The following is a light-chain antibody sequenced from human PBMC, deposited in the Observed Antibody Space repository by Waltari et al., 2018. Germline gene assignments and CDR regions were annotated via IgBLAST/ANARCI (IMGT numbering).Light chain of an antibody. CDR1: HSVREY. V-gene: IGKV3-11*01. Sequence: EIVLTQSPATLSLSPGERATLSCRASHSVREYLAWYQQRAGQAPRLLIYDASNRATGVPARFSGTGYETDFTLTINNLEPEDFAVYYCQQRISWPLTFGGGSKVEIK. CDR2: DAS. J-gene: IGKJ4*01. CDR3: QQRISWPLT.